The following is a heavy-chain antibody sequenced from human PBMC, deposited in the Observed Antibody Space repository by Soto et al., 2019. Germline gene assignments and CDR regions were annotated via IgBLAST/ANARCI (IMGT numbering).Heavy chain of an antibody. CDR1: GYTFSNYY. D-gene: IGHD5-18*01. CDR3: AREPADSKCFDQ. CDR2: LNPYGEVT. Sequence: QVQLVQSGTEVKKPGASVKISCKASGYTFSNYYMHWIRQAPGQGLEWMGILNPYGEVTHYAQKVRGRVTVTRATSTNTVYLYLSSLTSDDTAVYFCAREPADSKCFDQWGRGTLVTVSS. V-gene: IGHV1-46*03. J-gene: IGHJ4*02.